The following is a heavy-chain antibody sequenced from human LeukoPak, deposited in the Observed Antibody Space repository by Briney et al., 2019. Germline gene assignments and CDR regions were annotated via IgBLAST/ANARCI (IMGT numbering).Heavy chain of an antibody. CDR3: AKEPRGSSSRVIYFDY. CDR1: GFTFSSYW. V-gene: IGHV3-74*01. CDR2: INSDGSST. D-gene: IGHD6-13*01. Sequence: GGSLRLSCAASGFTFSSYWMHWVRQAPGKGLVWVSRINSDGSSTSYADSVKGRFTISRDNAKNTLYLHMNSLRGEDTAVYYCAKEPRGSSSRVIYFDYWGQGTLVTVSS. J-gene: IGHJ4*02.